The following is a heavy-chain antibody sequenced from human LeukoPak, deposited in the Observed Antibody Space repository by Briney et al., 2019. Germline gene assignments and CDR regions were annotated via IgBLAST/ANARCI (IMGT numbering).Heavy chain of an antibody. D-gene: IGHD6-13*01. V-gene: IGHV1-46*01. CDR2: INLRDGIR. CDR1: GYNFVSYN. Sequence: GASVKVSCKASGYNFVSYNMHWVRQAPGQGLEWMGIINLRDGIRSYAQKFQGRVTVTGDTSTSTFYMELSSLRFEDTAMYYCARDSTNWSFDYWGQGTLVTVSS. J-gene: IGHJ4*02. CDR3: ARDSTNWSFDY.